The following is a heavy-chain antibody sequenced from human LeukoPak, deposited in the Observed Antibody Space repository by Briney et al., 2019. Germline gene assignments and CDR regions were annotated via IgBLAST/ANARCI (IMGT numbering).Heavy chain of an antibody. J-gene: IGHJ5*02. V-gene: IGHV4-39*01. CDR1: GGSISSSSYY. D-gene: IGHD1-14*01. CDR3: ARWDETNNWFDP. CDR2: IYYSGST. Sequence: SETLSLTCTVSGGSISSSSYYWGWVRQPPGKGLEWIGSIYYSGSTYYNPPLKSRVTISVDTSKNQFSLKVTSVTAADTAVYYCARWDETNNWFDPWGQGTLVTVSS.